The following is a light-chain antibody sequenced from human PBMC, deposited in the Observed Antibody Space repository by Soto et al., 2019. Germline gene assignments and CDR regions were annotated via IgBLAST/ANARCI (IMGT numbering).Light chain of an antibody. J-gene: IGLJ2*01. CDR1: NIGSKS. Sequence: SYELTQPPSVSVAPGQTARITCGGNNIGSKSVHWYQQKPGQAPVLVVYDDSDRLSGIPERFSGSNSGNTATLTISRVEAGDEADYYWQVWDSSSDHHVVFGGGTKLTVL. V-gene: IGLV3-21*02. CDR2: DDS. CDR3: QVWDSSSDHHVV.